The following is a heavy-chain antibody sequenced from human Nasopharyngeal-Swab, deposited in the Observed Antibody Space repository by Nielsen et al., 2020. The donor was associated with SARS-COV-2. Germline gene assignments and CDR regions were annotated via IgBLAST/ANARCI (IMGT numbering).Heavy chain of an antibody. CDR3: TRDGNPRFGELLSSQYNYYYMDV. J-gene: IGHJ6*03. CDR2: ISNSSSHI. Sequence: VGSLRLSCAASGFTFSSYGMYWVRQAPGTGLEWVSSISNSSSHIYYAASVKGRFTISSDNAKNSLYLQMDRLRAEDTAVYYYTRDGNPRFGELLSSQYNYYYMDVWGKGTTVTVSS. CDR1: GFTFSSYG. V-gene: IGHV3-21*01. D-gene: IGHD3-10*01.